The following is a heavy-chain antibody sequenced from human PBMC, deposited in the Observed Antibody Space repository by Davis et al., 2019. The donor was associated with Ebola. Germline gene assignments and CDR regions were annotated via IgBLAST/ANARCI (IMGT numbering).Heavy chain of an antibody. J-gene: IGHJ4*02. CDR3: ARVEEYQLLLVPHFDY. D-gene: IGHD2-2*01. Sequence: SETLSLTCTVSGGSISSGGYYWSWIRQHPGKGLEWIGYIYYSGSTYYNPSLKSRVTISVDTSKNQFSLKLSSVTAADTAVYYCARVEEYQLLLVPHFDYWGQGTLVTVSS. V-gene: IGHV4-31*03. CDR1: GGSISSGGYY. CDR2: IYYSGST.